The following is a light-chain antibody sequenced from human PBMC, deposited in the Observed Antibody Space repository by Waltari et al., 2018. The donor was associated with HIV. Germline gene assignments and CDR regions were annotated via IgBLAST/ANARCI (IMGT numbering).Light chain of an antibody. CDR3: QSYDTSLSARV. V-gene: IGLV1-40*01. Sequence: QSVLTQPPSVSGAPGQSVPISCTGSSSTIGAGYDVPWYQQCPRRAPKLLLYGNNNRPSGVPDRFSASKFGASVYLAITGLQPDDEADYYCQSYDTSLSARVFGGGTKLTVL. J-gene: IGLJ3*02. CDR2: GNN. CDR1: SSTIGAGYD.